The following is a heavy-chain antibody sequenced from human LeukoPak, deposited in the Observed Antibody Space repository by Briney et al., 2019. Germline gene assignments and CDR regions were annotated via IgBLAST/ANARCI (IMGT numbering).Heavy chain of an antibody. CDR3: ASRPGYCSGGSCYSPWYFDL. CDR2: IYTSGST. D-gene: IGHD2-15*01. CDR1: GGSISSYY. J-gene: IGHJ2*01. Sequence: PSETLSLTCTVSGGSISSYYWSWIRQPPGQGLAWIGYIYTSGSTNYNPSLKSRVTISVDPSKNQCSLKLSSVTAADTAVYYCASRPGYCSGGSCYSPWYFDLCGRGTLVTVSS. V-gene: IGHV4-4*09.